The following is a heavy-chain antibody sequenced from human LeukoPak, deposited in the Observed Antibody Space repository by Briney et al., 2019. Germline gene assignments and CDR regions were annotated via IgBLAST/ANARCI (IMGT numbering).Heavy chain of an antibody. D-gene: IGHD3-3*01. J-gene: IGHJ4*02. V-gene: IGHV1-69*13. CDR3: ARGRGGIFGVVIEGERFDY. CDR1: GGTFSSYA. CDR2: IIPIFGTP. Sequence: GASVKVSCKASGGTFSSYAISWVRQAPGQGLEWMGGIIPIFGTPNYAQKFQGRVTITADEPTSTAYMELSSLKSEDTAVYYCARGRGGIFGVVIEGERFDYWGQGTLVTVSS.